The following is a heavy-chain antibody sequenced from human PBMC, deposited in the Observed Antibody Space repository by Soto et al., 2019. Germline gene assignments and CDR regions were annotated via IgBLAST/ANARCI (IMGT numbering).Heavy chain of an antibody. CDR3: ARGIATGQLDP. CDR2: INPDNGNT. CDR1: GYTFTRYT. J-gene: IGHJ5*02. D-gene: IGHD2-15*01. V-gene: IGHV1-3*01. Sequence: FNASGYTFTRYTMNWVRQAPGQRLEWMGWINPDNGNTKSSQKFQDRVIITRDTSVSTAYMDLSSLRSEDTAVYYCARGIATGQLDPWGQGTLVTVSS.